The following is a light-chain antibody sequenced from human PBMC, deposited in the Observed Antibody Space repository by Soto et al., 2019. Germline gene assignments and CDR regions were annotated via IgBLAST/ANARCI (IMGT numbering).Light chain of an antibody. Sequence: QSALTQPASVSGSPGQSITISCTGTSSDVGGYNYVSWYQEHPGKAPKLMIYDVSNRPSGVSNRFSGSKSGNTASLTISGLQAEDEADYYCSSYTTDSTYDFGTGTKLTVL. J-gene: IGLJ1*01. V-gene: IGLV2-14*01. CDR3: SSYTTDSTYD. CDR2: DVS. CDR1: SSDVGGYNY.